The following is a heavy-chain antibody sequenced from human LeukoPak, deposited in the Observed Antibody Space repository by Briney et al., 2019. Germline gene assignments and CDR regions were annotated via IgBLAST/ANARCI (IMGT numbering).Heavy chain of an antibody. J-gene: IGHJ6*04. CDR2: ISSIGSTI. Sequence: PGGSLRLSCAASGFTFSSYEMNWVRQAPGKGLEWVSYISSIGSTIYYADSVEGRFTISRDNAKNSLYLHMNSLRTEETAVYYCAELGITMIGGVWGKGTTVTISS. V-gene: IGHV3-48*03. D-gene: IGHD3-10*02. CDR3: AELGITMIGGV. CDR1: GFTFSSYE.